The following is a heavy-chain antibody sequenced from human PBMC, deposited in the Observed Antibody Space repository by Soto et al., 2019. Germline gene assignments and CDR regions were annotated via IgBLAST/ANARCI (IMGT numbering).Heavy chain of an antibody. CDR3: VRDVYGSGSYYTNY. V-gene: IGHV1-18*01. Sequence: ASVKVSCKXSGYTFSSIGLSWVRQAPGQGLEWMGWISPHKDDTYYAQSLQGRVIMTTDTSTSTAYMDLRSLRLDDTAVYFCVRDVYGSGSYYTNYWGQGTLFTVAS. CDR2: ISPHKDDT. J-gene: IGHJ4*02. CDR1: GYTFSSIG. D-gene: IGHD3-10*01.